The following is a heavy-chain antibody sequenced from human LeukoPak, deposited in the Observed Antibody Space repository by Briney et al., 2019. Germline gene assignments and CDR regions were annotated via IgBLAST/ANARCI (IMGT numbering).Heavy chain of an antibody. V-gene: IGHV3-11*01. CDR2: ISSSGSTI. J-gene: IGHJ4*02. D-gene: IGHD6-19*01. CDR1: RFTFSDYY. Sequence: GGSLRLSCAASRFTFSDYYMSWIRQAPGKGLEWVSYISSSGSTIYYADSVKGRFTISRDNAKNSLYLQMNSLRAEDTAVYYCARDIVGSSSGWLGLNYFDYWGQGTLVTVSS. CDR3: ARDIVGSSSGWLGLNYFDY.